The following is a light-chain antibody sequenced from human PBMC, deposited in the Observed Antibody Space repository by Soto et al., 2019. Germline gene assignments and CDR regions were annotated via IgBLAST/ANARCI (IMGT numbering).Light chain of an antibody. Sequence: EIVLTQSPATLSLSPGERATLSCRASQSFNSYLAWYQQKPGQAPRLLIYDVSNRATGIPARFSGSGSGTDFTLTISSLEPEDFAVYYCQQRSDWPRITFGPGTKVDIK. CDR2: DVS. CDR1: QSFNSY. J-gene: IGKJ3*01. CDR3: QQRSDWPRIT. V-gene: IGKV3-11*01.